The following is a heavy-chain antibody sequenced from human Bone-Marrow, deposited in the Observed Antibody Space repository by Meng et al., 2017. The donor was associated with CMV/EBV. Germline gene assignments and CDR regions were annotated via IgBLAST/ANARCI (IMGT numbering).Heavy chain of an antibody. Sequence: SETLSLTCTVSGGSISSYYWSWIRQPPGKGLEWIGYIYYSGSTNYNPSLKSRVTISVDTSKNQFSLKLSSVTAADSAVYYCARGRRSEAYDFWSGYYSRNYYYYGMDV. J-gene: IGHJ6*01. CDR1: GGSISSYY. CDR2: IYYSGST. V-gene: IGHV4-59*01. CDR3: ARGRRSEAYDFWSGYYSRNYYYYGMDV. D-gene: IGHD3-3*01.